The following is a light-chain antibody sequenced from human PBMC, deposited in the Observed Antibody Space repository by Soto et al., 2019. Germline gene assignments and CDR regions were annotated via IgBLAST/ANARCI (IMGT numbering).Light chain of an antibody. Sequence: DIQMTQSPSTLSASVGERVTLTCRASQSISSWLAWYQQKPGKAPKLLIYDASSLESGVPSRFSGSGSGTEFTITSSHLQADDFATYYCQQYKSYGTFGQGTKVEIK. V-gene: IGKV1-5*01. CDR2: DAS. J-gene: IGKJ1*01. CDR3: QQYKSYGT. CDR1: QSISSW.